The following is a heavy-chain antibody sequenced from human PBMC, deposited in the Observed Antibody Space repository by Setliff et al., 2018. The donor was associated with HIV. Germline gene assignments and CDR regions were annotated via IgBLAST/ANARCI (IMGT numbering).Heavy chain of an antibody. CDR1: GFTFSDYW. CDR2: ISGSGGST. D-gene: IGHD2-15*01. J-gene: IGHJ4*02. V-gene: IGHV3-23*01. Sequence: PGGSLRLSCAASGFTFSDYWMHWVRQAPGKGLEWVSGISGSGGSTYYVDSVKGRFTISRDNSKNTLYLQMNSLGAADTAVYYCAKNIAGVCYSGLDYWGQGALVTVSS. CDR3: AKNIAGVCYSGLDY.